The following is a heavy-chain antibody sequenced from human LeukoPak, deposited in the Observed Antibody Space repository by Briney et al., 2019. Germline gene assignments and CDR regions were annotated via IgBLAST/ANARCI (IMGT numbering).Heavy chain of an antibody. CDR1: GFTFNTYG. V-gene: IGHV3-30*02. Sequence: GGSLRLSCAASGFTFNTYGMHWVRQSPGKGLEWVAFIRYDGSDKYYADSVKGRFTISRDNSKNTLSLQMNSLRPEDTAVYHCAKDATTVTSQGDYWGQGTLVTVSS. CDR3: AKDATTVTSQGDY. CDR2: IRYDGSDK. J-gene: IGHJ4*02. D-gene: IGHD4-17*01.